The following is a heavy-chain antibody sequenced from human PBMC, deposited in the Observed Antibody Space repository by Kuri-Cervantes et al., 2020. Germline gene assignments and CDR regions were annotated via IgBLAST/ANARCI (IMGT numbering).Heavy chain of an antibody. D-gene: IGHD3-16*01. V-gene: IGHV2-70*11. CDR1: GFSLSTSGVG. J-gene: IGHJ3*02. CDR3: ARIRGGENAFDI. Sequence: SGPTLVKPPQTLTLTCTFSGFSLSTSGVGVGWIRQPPGKALEWLARIDWDDDKYYSTSLKTRLTISKDTSKNQVDLTMTNMDPVDTATYYCARIRGGENAFDIWGQGTMVTVSS. CDR2: IDWDDDK.